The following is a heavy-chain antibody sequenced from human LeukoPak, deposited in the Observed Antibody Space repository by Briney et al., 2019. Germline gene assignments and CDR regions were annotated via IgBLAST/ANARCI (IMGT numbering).Heavy chain of an antibody. D-gene: IGHD4-17*01. CDR2: INWNGGST. J-gene: IGHJ3*02. CDR1: GFSFDDYG. Sequence: GGSLRLSCAASGFSFDDYGMSWVRQAPGQGLESVTGINWNGGSTGYADSVRGRFTISRDNAKKTLYLQRDRLRAEDTAVYYWARGTTVIRNALDIWGQGTMVTVSS. CDR3: ARGTTVIRNALDI. V-gene: IGHV3-20*04.